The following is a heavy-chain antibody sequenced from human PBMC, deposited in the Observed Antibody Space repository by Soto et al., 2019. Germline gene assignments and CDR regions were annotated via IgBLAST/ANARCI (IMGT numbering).Heavy chain of an antibody. CDR3: ARTPDI. J-gene: IGHJ3*02. Sequence: GASVKVSCKASVYTFTSYAMHWVRQAPGQRLEWMAWINAGNGNTKYSQKFQGRVTISVDRSKNQFSLKLSSVTAADTAVYYCARTPDIWGQGTMVTVSS. CDR2: INAGNGNT. CDR1: VYTFTSYA. V-gene: IGHV1-3*01.